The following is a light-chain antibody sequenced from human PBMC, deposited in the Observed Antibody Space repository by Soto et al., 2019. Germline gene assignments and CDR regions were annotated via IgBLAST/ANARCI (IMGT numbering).Light chain of an antibody. CDR2: GAS. V-gene: IGKV3-20*01. Sequence: EIVLTQSPGTLSLSPGERATLSCKASQSVTSRYLAWYQQKPGQAPRLLIYGASSRAIGIPDRFSGSGSGTDFTLTISRLEPEDFAVYFCQQYNNSPEYTFGQGTKLEIK. CDR3: QQYNNSPEYT. CDR1: QSVTSRY. J-gene: IGKJ2*01.